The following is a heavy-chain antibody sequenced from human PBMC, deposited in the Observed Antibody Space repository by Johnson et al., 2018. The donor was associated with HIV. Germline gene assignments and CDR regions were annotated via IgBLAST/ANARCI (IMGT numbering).Heavy chain of an antibody. D-gene: IGHD4-23*01. CDR2: IYSGGST. J-gene: IGHJ3*02. CDR3: ARHGTTVVTRGAFDI. Sequence: VQLVESGGGVVQPGGSLRLACVASGFIVGTKYMSWVRQAPGKGLEWVSVIYSGGSTSYADSVKGRFTISRDNSKNTLYLQMNSLRAEDTAVYSCARHGTTVVTRGAFDIWGQGTMVTVSS. V-gene: IGHV3-66*04. CDR1: GFIVGTKY.